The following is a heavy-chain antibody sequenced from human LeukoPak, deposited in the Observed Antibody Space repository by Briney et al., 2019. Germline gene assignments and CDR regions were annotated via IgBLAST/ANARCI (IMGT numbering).Heavy chain of an antibody. Sequence: HPGGSLRLSCAASGFTFSSYAMHWVRQAPGKGLEWVAVISYDGSNKYYADSVKGRFTISRDNSKNTLYLQMNSLRAEDTAVYYCARDFFPSSSWNYCDYWGQGTLVTVSS. V-gene: IGHV3-30*01. D-gene: IGHD6-13*01. CDR2: ISYDGSNK. J-gene: IGHJ4*02. CDR1: GFTFSSYA. CDR3: ARDFFPSSSWNYCDY.